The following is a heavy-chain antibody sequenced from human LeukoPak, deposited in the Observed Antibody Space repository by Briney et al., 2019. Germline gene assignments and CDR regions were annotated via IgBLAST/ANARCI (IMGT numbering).Heavy chain of an antibody. CDR3: AKDGSWSCTD. J-gene: IGHJ4*02. D-gene: IGHD2-8*02. Sequence: GGSLRLSCGGSGFTFSSSAMHGVPQGPGKGLEWVAYIAHHGNNKYYADSVKGRFTISRDNSKGSLYLQMNSLRADDTAVYYCAKDGSWSCTDWGQGTLVRVSS. CDR1: GFTFSSSA. V-gene: IGHV3-30*02. CDR2: IAHHGNNK.